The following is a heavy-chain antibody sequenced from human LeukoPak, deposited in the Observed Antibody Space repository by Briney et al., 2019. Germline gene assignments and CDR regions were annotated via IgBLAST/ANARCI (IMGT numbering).Heavy chain of an antibody. Sequence: GGSLRLSCAASGFTFSSYAMSWVRQAPGKGLEWVSAISGSGGSTYYADSVKGRFTISRDNSKNTLYLQMNSLRAEDTAVYYCARGGYSYGLAGNFDYWGQGTLVTVSS. V-gene: IGHV3-23*01. CDR1: GFTFSSYA. CDR3: ARGGYSYGLAGNFDY. CDR2: ISGSGGST. D-gene: IGHD5-18*01. J-gene: IGHJ4*02.